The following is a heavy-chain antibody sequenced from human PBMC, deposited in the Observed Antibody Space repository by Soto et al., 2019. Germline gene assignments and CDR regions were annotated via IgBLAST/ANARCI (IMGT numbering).Heavy chain of an antibody. CDR1: GGSISSYC. J-gene: IGHJ4*02. CDR2: IYYSGST. V-gene: IGHV4-59*08. Sequence: SETKSLTCTVSGGSISSYCLSWIRQTPGKGLEWIGYIYYSGSTNYNPSLKSRVTISVDTSKNQFSLKLSSVTAADTAVHYCARHEIGIAVAGLDYWGQGTLVTVS. CDR3: ARHEIGIAVAGLDY. D-gene: IGHD6-19*01.